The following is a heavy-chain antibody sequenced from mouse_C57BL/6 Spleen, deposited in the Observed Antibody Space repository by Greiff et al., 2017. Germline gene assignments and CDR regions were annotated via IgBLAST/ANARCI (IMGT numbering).Heavy chain of an antibody. CDR3: ARYRSDWYFEG. CDR2: LDPSDSYT. CDR1: GYTFTSYC. D-gene: IGHD1-1*01. J-gene: IGHJ1*03. Sequence: QVQLQQPGAELVMPGASVKLSCKASGYTFTSYCMHWVKQRPGQGLEWIGELDPSDSYTNYNQKFKGKSTLTVDKSSSTAYMQLSSLTSEDAAVYYSARYRSDWYFEGWGTGTTVTVSS. V-gene: IGHV1-69*01.